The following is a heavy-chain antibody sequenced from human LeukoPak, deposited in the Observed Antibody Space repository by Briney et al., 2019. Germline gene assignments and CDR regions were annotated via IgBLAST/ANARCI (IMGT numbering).Heavy chain of an antibody. D-gene: IGHD2-15*01. J-gene: IGHJ6*03. V-gene: IGHV4-59*11. Sequence: SETLSLTCAVYGGSFSGHYWSWIRQPPGKGLEWIGYIYYSGSTDYNPSLKSRVTISVDTSKNQFSLKLTSVTAADTAVYYCARTMEGYCSGGSCYQYSYYMDVWGK. CDR1: GGSFSGHY. CDR3: ARTMEGYCSGGSCYQYSYYMDV. CDR2: IYYSGST.